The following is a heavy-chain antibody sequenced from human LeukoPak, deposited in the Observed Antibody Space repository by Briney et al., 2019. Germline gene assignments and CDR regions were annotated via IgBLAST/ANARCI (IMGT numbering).Heavy chain of an antibody. CDR2: ISGSGGST. Sequence: PGGSLRLSCAASGFTFSSYAMSWVRQAPGKGLEWVSAISGSGGSTYSADPVKGRFTISRDNSKNTLYLQMNSLRAEDTAVYYCAKVLLGYYYDSSGLYYFDYWGQGTLVTVSS. J-gene: IGHJ4*02. CDR3: AKVLLGYYYDSSGLYYFDY. CDR1: GFTFSSYA. D-gene: IGHD3-22*01. V-gene: IGHV3-23*01.